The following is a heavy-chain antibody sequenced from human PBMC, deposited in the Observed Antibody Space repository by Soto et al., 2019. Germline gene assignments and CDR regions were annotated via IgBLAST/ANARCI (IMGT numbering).Heavy chain of an antibody. V-gene: IGHV3-23*01. CDR3: AKSQSFDFWSGYLPFFDY. CDR1: AINFRSYA. J-gene: IGHJ4*02. Sequence: PGGSLRLSCSASAINFRSYAMSWVRQAPGKGLEWVSAVGGSGSDTYYADSVKGRFTISRDDSKNTLYLHMSSLRVEDTAIYYCAKSQSFDFWSGYLPFFDYWGQGTPVTVSS. CDR2: VGGSGSDT. D-gene: IGHD3-3*01.